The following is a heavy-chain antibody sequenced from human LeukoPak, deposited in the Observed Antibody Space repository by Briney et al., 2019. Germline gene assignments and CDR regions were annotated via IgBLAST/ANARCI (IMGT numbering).Heavy chain of an antibody. CDR2: ISAYNGNT. D-gene: IGHD3-22*01. J-gene: IGHJ1*01. CDR3: ARSYYYEISGYGGVHFSQH. V-gene: IGHV1-18*04. CDR1: RYTFTGYY. Sequence: GASVKVSCKASRYTFTGYYVHWVRQAPGQGLEWMGWISAYNGNTNYAQKLQGGVTMTTDTATSTAYMEMRSLRSDDPAVYYCARSYYYEISGYGGVHFSQHWGQGTLVTVSS.